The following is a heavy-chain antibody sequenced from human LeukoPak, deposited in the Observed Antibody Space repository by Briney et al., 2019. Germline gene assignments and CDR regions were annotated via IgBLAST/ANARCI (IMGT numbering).Heavy chain of an antibody. Sequence: GGSLRLSCAASGFTFSSYSMNWVRQAPGKGLEWDSSISSSSSYIYYADSVKGRFTISRDNAKNSLYLQMNSLRAEDTAVYYCARVQDYDFWSGKEGYVDYWGQGTLVTVSS. CDR2: ISSSSSYI. CDR1: GFTFSSYS. J-gene: IGHJ4*02. CDR3: ARVQDYDFWSGKEGYVDY. V-gene: IGHV3-21*01. D-gene: IGHD3-3*01.